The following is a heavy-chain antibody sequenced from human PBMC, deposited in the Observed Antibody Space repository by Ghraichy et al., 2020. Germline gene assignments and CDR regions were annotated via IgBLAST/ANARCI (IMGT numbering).Heavy chain of an antibody. D-gene: IGHD6-19*01. CDR2: IRPAGDIT. CDR3: AREVGSRCWYSIDY. J-gene: IGHJ4*02. V-gene: IGHV3-23*01. CDR1: GFTFSTYA. Sequence: GGSLRLSCVASGFTFSTYAMAWARQAPGKGLEWVSTIRPAGDITYYTGSVRGRFSISRDNSKTTVFLQMNDLGVDDTAFYYCAREVGSRCWYSIDYWGQGTLVTVSS.